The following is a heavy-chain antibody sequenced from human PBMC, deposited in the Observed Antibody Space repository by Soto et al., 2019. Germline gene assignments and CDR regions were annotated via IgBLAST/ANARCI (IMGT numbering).Heavy chain of an antibody. Sequence: EVQLVESGGSLVQPGGSLRLSCAASGLTVSSNYMSWVRQAPGKGLEWVSVIHSGDNVYYADSVKGRFTISRDNSKNTPNLQMNHLRADDTAVYYCARVEEGWFDPWGQGTLVTVSS. CDR3: ARVEEGWFDP. J-gene: IGHJ5*02. V-gene: IGHV3-66*01. D-gene: IGHD3-3*01. CDR2: IHSGDNV. CDR1: GLTVSSNY.